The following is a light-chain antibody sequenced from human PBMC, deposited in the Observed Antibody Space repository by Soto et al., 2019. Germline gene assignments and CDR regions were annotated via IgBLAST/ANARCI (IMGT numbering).Light chain of an antibody. CDR3: QQLESYPST. J-gene: IGKJ4*01. V-gene: IGKV1-9*01. CDR2: AAS. CDR1: QGIDSY. Sequence: DIQMTQSPSSLSASVGDRVTIACRASQGIDSYLAWYQQKPGKALKLLIYAASTLQSGVPSRFSGSGSGTDFTLTISSLQPEDFATYYCQQLESYPSTFGGGTKVDIK.